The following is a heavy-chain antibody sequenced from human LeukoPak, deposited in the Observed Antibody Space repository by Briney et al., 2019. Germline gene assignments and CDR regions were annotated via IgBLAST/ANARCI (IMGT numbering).Heavy chain of an antibody. V-gene: IGHV1-46*01. CDR3: ARGSGYSSGWHEIDY. J-gene: IGHJ4*02. Sequence: DSVKVSCKASGYTFTSYYIHWVRQAPGQGLEWMAIINPSDGSTSYSQKFRGRVTMTRDTSTSTVYMEMSSLRSEDTAVYYCARGSGYSSGWHEIDYWGQGTLVTVSS. CDR1: GYTFTSYY. D-gene: IGHD6-19*01. CDR2: INPSDGST.